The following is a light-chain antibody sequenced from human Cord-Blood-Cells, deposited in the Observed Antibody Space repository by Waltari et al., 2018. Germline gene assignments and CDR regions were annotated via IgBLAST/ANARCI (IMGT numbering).Light chain of an antibody. CDR2: GAA. CDR1: QSVSSSY. Sequence: IVLTQSPGTLSLSPGERATPSYRPSQSVSSSYLAGYQQKPGQAPRPLIYGAASRATGIPDRFSGSGSRTDFTLTISRLEPEDFAVYYCQQYGSSPRYSFGQGTKLEIK. J-gene: IGKJ2*03. CDR3: QQYGSSPRYS. V-gene: IGKV3-20*01.